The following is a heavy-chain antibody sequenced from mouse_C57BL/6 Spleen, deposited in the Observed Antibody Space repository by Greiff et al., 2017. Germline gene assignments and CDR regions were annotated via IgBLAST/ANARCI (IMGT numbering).Heavy chain of an antibody. J-gene: IGHJ3*01. V-gene: IGHV1-76*01. CDR1: GYTFTDYY. Sequence: VQLQQSGAELVRPGASVKLSCKASGYTFTDYYINWVKQRPGQGLEWIARIYPGSGNTYYNEKFKGKATLTAEKSSSTAYMQLSSLTSEDSAVYFCARATTAPFAYWGQGTLVTVSA. CDR2: IYPGSGNT. D-gene: IGHD1-2*01. CDR3: ARATTAPFAY.